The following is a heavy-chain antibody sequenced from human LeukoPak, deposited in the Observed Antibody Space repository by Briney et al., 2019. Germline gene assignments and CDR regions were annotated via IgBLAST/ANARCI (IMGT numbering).Heavy chain of an antibody. CDR2: ISGSGDNT. D-gene: IGHD4-17*01. CDR1: GFTFSSYA. V-gene: IGHV3-23*01. J-gene: IGHJ4*02. CDR3: AKGRGVTVTTSFDY. Sequence: GGSLRLSCAASGFTFSSYAMSWVRQAPGRGLEWVSGISGSGDNTYHTDSVKGRFTISRDNSKNTLYLQMNSLRAEDTAVYYCAKGRGVTVTTSFDYWGQGTLVTVSS.